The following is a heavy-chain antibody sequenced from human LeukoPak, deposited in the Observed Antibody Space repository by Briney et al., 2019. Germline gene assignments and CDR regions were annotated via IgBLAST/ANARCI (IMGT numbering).Heavy chain of an antibody. CDR3: ARGSSDNILSRYYGIDV. D-gene: IGHD3-9*01. Sequence: PGESLRLSCAASGFTFSTYWRSWVRQAPGKGLGWIANINQDGSERYYVDSVEGQLSICRDNAKNSLYLQMNSLRAGDTAVYYCARGSSDNILSRYYGIDVWGQGTTVIVSS. V-gene: IGHV3-7*02. CDR2: INQDGSER. J-gene: IGHJ6*02. CDR1: GFTFSTYW.